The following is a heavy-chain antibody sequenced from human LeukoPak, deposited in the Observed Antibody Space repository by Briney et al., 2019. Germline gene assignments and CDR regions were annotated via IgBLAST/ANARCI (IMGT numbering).Heavy chain of an antibody. CDR1: GGSISSSSYY. Sequence: RTSETLSLTCTVSGGSISSSSYYWGWIRQPPGKGLEWRGSIYYSGSTYYNPSLKSRVTISVDTSKNQFSLKLSSVTAADTAVYYCARSGPGYYDSSGSNWFDPWGQGTLVTVSS. CDR2: IYYSGST. V-gene: IGHV4-39*01. D-gene: IGHD3-22*01. CDR3: ARSGPGYYDSSGSNWFDP. J-gene: IGHJ5*02.